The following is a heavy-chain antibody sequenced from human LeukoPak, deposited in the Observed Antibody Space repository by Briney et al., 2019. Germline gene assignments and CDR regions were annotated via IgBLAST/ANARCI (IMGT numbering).Heavy chain of an antibody. J-gene: IGHJ4*02. CDR1: GGSISSSSYY. D-gene: IGHD2-21*02. CDR2: IYYSGST. V-gene: IGHV4-39*01. CDR3: ARHRLDCGGDCYSTGYFDY. Sequence: SETLPLTCTVSGGSISSSSYYWGWIRQPPGKGLEWIGSIYYSGSTYYNPSLKSRVTISVDTSKNQFSLKLGSVTAADTAVYYCARHRLDCGGDCYSTGYFDYWGQGTLVTVSS.